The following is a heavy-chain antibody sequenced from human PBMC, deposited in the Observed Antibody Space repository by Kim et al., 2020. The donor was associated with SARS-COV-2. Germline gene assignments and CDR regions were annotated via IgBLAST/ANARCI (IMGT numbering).Heavy chain of an antibody. V-gene: IGHV4-34*01. Sequence: SETLSLTCAVYGGSFSGYYWNWIRQPPGKGLEWVGEIEPSGSTNYNAALKTRATISIDTSKKQLSLKLNSVTAADTAVSYCARKGRPRDTFNIWGQGTM. CDR2: IEPSGST. D-gene: IGHD6-25*01. CDR1: GGSFSGYY. J-gene: IGHJ3*02. CDR3: ARKGRPRDTFNI.